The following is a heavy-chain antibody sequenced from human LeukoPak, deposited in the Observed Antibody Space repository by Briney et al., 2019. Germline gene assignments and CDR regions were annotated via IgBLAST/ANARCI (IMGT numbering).Heavy chain of an antibody. Sequence: ASVKVSCKASGYTFTDSDIHWVRQAPGQGLQWMGWIKPNSGETRYTQKFQGRVTMTTDTSISTAYMELSRLTSDDTAVYYCARLITMIEPGNYYYYYYMDAWGKGTAVTVSS. V-gene: IGHV1-2*02. CDR1: GYTFTDSD. CDR2: IKPNSGET. D-gene: IGHD3-22*01. J-gene: IGHJ6*03. CDR3: ARLITMIEPGNYYYYYYMDA.